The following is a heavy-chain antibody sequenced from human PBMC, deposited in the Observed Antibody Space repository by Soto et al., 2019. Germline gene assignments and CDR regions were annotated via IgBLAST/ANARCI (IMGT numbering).Heavy chain of an antibody. Sequence: EVQLVESGGGLVQPGGSLRLSCAASGSSLRIFWMSWVRQAPGKGLEWVAMINQDGSEKYYVDSVRGRFTISRDSAKNSLYLQMFSLRVEDTAIYYCVRGGGGGLFDPWGQGTMVTVSS. V-gene: IGHV3-7*01. D-gene: IGHD2-15*01. CDR3: VRGGGGGLFDP. J-gene: IGHJ5*02. CDR2: INQDGSEK. CDR1: GSSLRIFW.